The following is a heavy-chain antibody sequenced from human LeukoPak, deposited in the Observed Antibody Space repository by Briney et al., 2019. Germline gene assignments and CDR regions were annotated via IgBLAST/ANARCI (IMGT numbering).Heavy chain of an antibody. CDR2: IYSGGST. V-gene: IGHV3-66*01. CDR3: ARDRGSYAEFDY. Sequence: GGSLRLSCAASGFTVSSNYMSWVRQAPGKGLEWVSVIYSGGSTYYADSVKGRFTISRDNSKNTLYLQMNSLRAEDTAVYYCARDRGSYAEFDYWGQGTLVTVSS. CDR1: GFTVSSNY. J-gene: IGHJ4*02. D-gene: IGHD1-26*01.